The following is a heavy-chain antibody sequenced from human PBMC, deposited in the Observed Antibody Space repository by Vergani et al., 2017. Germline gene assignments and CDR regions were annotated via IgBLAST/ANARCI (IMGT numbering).Heavy chain of an antibody. J-gene: IGHJ2*01. CDR3: VKDIAASGNYWYFDL. V-gene: IGHV3-9*01. D-gene: IGHD6-13*01. CDR2: INWNSDSI. CDR1: GFPLSNAW. Sequence: EVQLVESGGGLVQPGGSLRLSCAASGFPLSNAWIHWVRQGPGKGLEWVSGINWNSDSIAYADSVKGRFTISRDNAKNSLYLQMNSLRAEDTALYYCVKDIAASGNYWYFDLWGRGTLVTVSS.